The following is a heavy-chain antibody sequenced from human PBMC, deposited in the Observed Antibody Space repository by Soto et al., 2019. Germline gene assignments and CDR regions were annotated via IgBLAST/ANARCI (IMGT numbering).Heavy chain of an antibody. CDR2: INPGYPAGSST. D-gene: IGHD1-26*01. Sequence: QVQLVQSGAEVKKPGASVKVSCKASGYTLTTFFMHWVRQAPGQGLEWMGVINPGYPAGSSTTYAQKLQSRLTMTTDTSTSTLYIELGRVRSEDTAVYYCARGAIVAGARSGMGVWGQGPTFTVSS. CDR3: ARGAIVAGARSGMGV. CDR1: GYTLTTFF. J-gene: IGHJ6*02. V-gene: IGHV1-46*04.